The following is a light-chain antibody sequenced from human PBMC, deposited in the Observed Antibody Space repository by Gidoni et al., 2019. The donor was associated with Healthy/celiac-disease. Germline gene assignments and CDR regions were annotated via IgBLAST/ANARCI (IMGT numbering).Light chain of an antibody. CDR1: QSLLHSNGYNY. V-gene: IGKV2-28*01. J-gene: IGKJ4*01. Sequence: DLVMPQSPLSLPVTPGEPASIYCRASQSLLHSNGYNYLDWYLQKPGQSPQLLIYLGSNRASGVPDRFSGSGSGTDFTLKISRVEAEDVGVYYCMQALQTPLTFGGGTKVEIK. CDR2: LGS. CDR3: MQALQTPLT.